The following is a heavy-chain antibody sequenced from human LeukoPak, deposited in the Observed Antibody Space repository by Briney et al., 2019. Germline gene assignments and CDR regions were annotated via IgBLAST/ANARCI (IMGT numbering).Heavy chain of an antibody. Sequence: GASLKISFKGSGYRFTSYWIGWVRQMPGKGLEWIGIIYPGDSDTRYSPSFQGQVTISADKSISTAYLQWSSLKASDTAMYYCARHSWGPIYYFDYWGQGTLVTVSS. J-gene: IGHJ4*02. CDR3: ARHSWGPIYYFDY. V-gene: IGHV5-51*01. D-gene: IGHD3-16*01. CDR2: IYPGDSDT. CDR1: GYRFTSYW.